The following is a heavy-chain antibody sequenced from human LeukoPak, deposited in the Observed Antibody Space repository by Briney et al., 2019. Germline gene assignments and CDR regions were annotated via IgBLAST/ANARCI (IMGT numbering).Heavy chain of an antibody. CDR3: ARGLYYYGMDV. V-gene: IGHV4-30-4*01. Sequence: SETLSLTCSVSVGSMSSGDYYWSWLRQPPGKGLEWIGYIYNSGTAYYNPSLKSRVTLSVDPSKNQFSLKLSSVTVADTAVYSCARGLYYYGMDVWGQGTTVTVSS. CDR2: IYNSGTA. J-gene: IGHJ6*02. CDR1: VGSMSSGDYY.